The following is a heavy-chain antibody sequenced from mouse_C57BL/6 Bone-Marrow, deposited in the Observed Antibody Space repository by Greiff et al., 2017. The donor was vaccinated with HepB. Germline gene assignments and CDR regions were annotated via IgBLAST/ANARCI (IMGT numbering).Heavy chain of an antibody. CDR1: GFTFSSYL. CDR2: ISGGSGNT. Sequence: EVKLQEFGGGLVKPGGSLKLSFAASGFTFSSYLMSRVRQTPEKRLEWVAIISGGSGNTYYPDSVKGRVTISRDNAKNTLYLQMSSLRSEDTALYYCARHASSGYAIDYWGQGTLVTVSA. J-gene: IGHJ3*01. CDR3: ARHASSGYAIDY. V-gene: IGHV5-9*01. D-gene: IGHD3-2*02.